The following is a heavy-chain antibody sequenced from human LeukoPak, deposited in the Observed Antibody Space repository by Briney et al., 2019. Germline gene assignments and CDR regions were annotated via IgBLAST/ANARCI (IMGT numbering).Heavy chain of an antibody. J-gene: IGHJ6*03. Sequence: PSETLSLTCFVSGGSMKNSYWTWIRQAPGKGLEWIGNIDDSGNTNYSPSLKSRVTISLDTSKNRFSLRVTSVTAADTALFFCARDSSPSALPYMDVWGNGTTVTVSS. CDR2: IDDSGNT. CDR3: ARDSSPSALPYMDV. D-gene: IGHD2-2*01. CDR1: GGSMKNSY. V-gene: IGHV4-59*01.